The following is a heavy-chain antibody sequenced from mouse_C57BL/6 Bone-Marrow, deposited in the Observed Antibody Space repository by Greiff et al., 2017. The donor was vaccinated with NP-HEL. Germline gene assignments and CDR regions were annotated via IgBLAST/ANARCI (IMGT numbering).Heavy chain of an antibody. CDR2: IYPGSGNT. CDR3: ARPKTAQALDY. D-gene: IGHD3-2*02. J-gene: IGHJ2*01. V-gene: IGHV1-76*01. CDR1: GYTFTDYY. Sequence: QVQLQQSGAELVRPGASVKLSCKASGYTFTDYYINWVKQRPGQGLEWIARIYPGSGNTYYNEKFKGKATLTAEKSSSTAYMQLSSLTSEDSAVYFCARPKTAQALDYWGQGTTLTVSS.